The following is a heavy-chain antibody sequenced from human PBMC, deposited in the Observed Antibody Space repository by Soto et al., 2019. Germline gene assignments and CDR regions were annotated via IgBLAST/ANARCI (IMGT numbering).Heavy chain of an antibody. CDR1: GFTFSSYA. J-gene: IGHJ4*02. CDR3: AKTTTVTTLCLDY. Sequence: GGSLRLSCAASGFTFSSYAMSWVRQAPGKGLECVSAISGSGGSTYYADSVKGRFTISRDNSKNTLYLQMNSLRAEDTAVYYCAKTTTVTTLCLDYWGQGTLVTVSS. V-gene: IGHV3-23*01. CDR2: ISGSGGST. D-gene: IGHD4-17*01.